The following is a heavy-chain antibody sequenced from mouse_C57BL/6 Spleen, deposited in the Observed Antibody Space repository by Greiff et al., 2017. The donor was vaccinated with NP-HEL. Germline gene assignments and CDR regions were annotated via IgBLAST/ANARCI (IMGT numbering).Heavy chain of an antibody. CDR3: AKTYYDYDEEFAY. J-gene: IGHJ3*01. V-gene: IGHV1-78*01. D-gene: IGHD2-4*01. CDR1: GYTFTDHT. Sequence: VQLQQSDAELVKPGASVKISCKVSGYTFTDHTIHWMKQRPEQGLEWIGYIYPRDGSTKYNEKFKGKATLTADKSSSTAYMQLNSLTSEDSAVYFCAKTYYDYDEEFAYWGQGTLVTVSA. CDR2: IYPRDGST.